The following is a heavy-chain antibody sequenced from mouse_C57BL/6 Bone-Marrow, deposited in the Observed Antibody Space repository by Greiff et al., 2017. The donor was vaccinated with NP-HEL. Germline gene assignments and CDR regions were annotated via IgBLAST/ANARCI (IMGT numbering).Heavy chain of an antibody. Sequence: EVKLVESEGGLVQPGSSMKLSCTASGFTFSDYYMAWVRQVPEKGLEWVANINYDGSSTYYLDSLKSRFIISRDNAKNILYLQMSSLKSEDTATYYCARSRQASYFDYWGQGTTLTVSS. CDR2: INYDGSST. CDR1: GFTFSDYY. CDR3: ARSRQASYFDY. J-gene: IGHJ2*01. D-gene: IGHD3-2*02. V-gene: IGHV5-16*01.